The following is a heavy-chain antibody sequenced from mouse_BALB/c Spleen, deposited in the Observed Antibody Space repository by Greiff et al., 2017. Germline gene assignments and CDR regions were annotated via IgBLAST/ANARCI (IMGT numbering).Heavy chain of an antibody. J-gene: IGHJ4*01. Sequence: QVQLKQPGAELVKPGASVKLSCKASGYTFTSYWMHWVKQRPGQGLEWIGYINPSTGYTEYNQKFKDKATLTADKSSSTAYMQLSSLTSEDSAVYYCARPPIYYYGSSYDAMDYWGQGTSVTVSS. V-gene: IGHV1-7*01. CDR2: INPSTGYT. D-gene: IGHD1-1*01. CDR1: GYTFTSYW. CDR3: ARPPIYYYGSSYDAMDY.